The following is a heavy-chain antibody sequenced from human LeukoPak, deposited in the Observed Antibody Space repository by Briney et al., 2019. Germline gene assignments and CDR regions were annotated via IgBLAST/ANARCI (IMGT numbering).Heavy chain of an antibody. CDR2: IYYSGST. J-gene: IGHJ4*02. Sequence: SETLSLTCTVSGGSISSGDYYWSWVRQPPGKGLEWIGYIYYSGSTYYNPSLKSRVTISVDTSKKQFSLKLSSLTAADTAVYYCARGSIAADSWGQGTLVTVSS. CDR3: ARGSIAADS. D-gene: IGHD6-6*01. CDR1: GGSISSGDYY. V-gene: IGHV4-30-4*02.